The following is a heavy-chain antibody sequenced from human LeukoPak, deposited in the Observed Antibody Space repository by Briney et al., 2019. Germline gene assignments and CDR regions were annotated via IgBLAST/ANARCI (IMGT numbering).Heavy chain of an antibody. V-gene: IGHV3-7*01. CDR3: AAWGLNNY. CDR2: INLGGSAK. D-gene: IGHD7-27*01. J-gene: IGHJ4*02. CDR1: GFAFSDYW. Sequence: GGSLRLSCSASGFAFSDYWMTWVRQAPGKGPEWVANINLGGSAKLYVDSVRGRCTISRDNAKNSLYLQLNSLRVEDTAVYYCAAWGLNNYWGQGTLVTVSS.